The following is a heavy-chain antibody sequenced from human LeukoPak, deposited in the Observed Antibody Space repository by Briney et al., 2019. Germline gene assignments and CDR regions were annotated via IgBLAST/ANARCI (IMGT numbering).Heavy chain of an antibody. CDR3: ARESSSGLMNDAFDI. Sequence: GASVKVSCKASGYTFTDYYIHWVRQAPGQGLEWMGWISPNSGGTYYAQNFQDRVTMTRDTSTSTVYMELSSLRSEDTAVYYCARESSSGLMNDAFDIWGQGTMVTASS. CDR1: GYTFTDYY. D-gene: IGHD6-19*01. J-gene: IGHJ3*02. CDR2: ISPNSGGT. V-gene: IGHV1-2*02.